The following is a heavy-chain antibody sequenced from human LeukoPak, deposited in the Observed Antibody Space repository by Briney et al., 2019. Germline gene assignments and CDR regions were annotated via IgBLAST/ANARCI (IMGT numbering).Heavy chain of an antibody. CDR2: IIPILGIA. V-gene: IGHV1-69*04. Sequence: ASVKVSCKASGCTFSSYAISWVRQAPGQGLEWMGRIIPILGIANYAQKFQGRVTITADKSTSTAYMELSSLRSEDTAVYYCAREGQWLVPDSMDVWGQGTTVTVSS. J-gene: IGHJ6*02. D-gene: IGHD6-19*01. CDR3: AREGQWLVPDSMDV. CDR1: GCTFSSYA.